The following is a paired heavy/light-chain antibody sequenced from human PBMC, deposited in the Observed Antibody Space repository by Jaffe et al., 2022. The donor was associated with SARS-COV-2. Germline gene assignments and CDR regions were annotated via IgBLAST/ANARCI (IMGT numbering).Light chain of an antibody. Sequence: DIQLTQSPSFLSASVGDRVTITCRASQGISSYLAWYQQKPGKAPKLLIYAASTLQSGVPSRFSGSGSGTEFTLTISSLQPEDFATYYCQQLNSYLSFGGGTKVEIK. CDR2: AAS. CDR1: QGISSY. J-gene: IGKJ4*01. CDR3: QQLNSYLS. V-gene: IGKV1-9*01.
Heavy chain of an antibody. D-gene: IGHD3-3*01. CDR2: ISGSGGST. Sequence: EVQLLESGGGLVQPGGSLRLSCAASGFTFSSYAMSWVRQAPGKGLEWVSAISGSGGSTYYADSVKGRFTISRDNSKNTLYLQMNSLRAEDTAVYYCAKNRPRYDFWSGYYGGEYYYGMDVWGQGTTVTVSS. V-gene: IGHV3-23*01. CDR3: AKNRPRYDFWSGYYGGEYYYGMDV. J-gene: IGHJ6*02. CDR1: GFTFSSYA.